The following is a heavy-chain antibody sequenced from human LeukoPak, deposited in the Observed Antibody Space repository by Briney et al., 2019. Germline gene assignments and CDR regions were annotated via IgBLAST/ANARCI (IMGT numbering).Heavy chain of an antibody. D-gene: IGHD4-17*01. CDR3: ARGQGTVTTH. CDR1: GGSFSGYY. J-gene: IGHJ4*02. V-gene: IGHV4-34*01. CDR2: INHSGSA. Sequence: PSETLSLTCAVSGGSFSGYYWTWIRQPPGEGLEWIGEINHSGSANYNPSLKSRATISLDTSKIQFSLKLSSVTAADTAVYYCARGQGTVTTHWGQGTLVTVSS.